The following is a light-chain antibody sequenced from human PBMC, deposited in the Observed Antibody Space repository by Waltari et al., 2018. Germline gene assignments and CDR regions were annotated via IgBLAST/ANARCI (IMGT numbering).Light chain of an antibody. CDR2: EVS. Sequence: QSALTQPASVSGSPGQSITISCTGTSSDVGGYNYVSWYQQHPGKAPKLVIFEVSNRPSGVSQRFSGSKSGNTASLTISGLQAEDEADYYCSSYTSSSTPFVFGTGTKVTVL. CDR3: SSYTSSSTPFV. J-gene: IGLJ1*01. CDR1: SSDVGGYNY. V-gene: IGLV2-14*01.